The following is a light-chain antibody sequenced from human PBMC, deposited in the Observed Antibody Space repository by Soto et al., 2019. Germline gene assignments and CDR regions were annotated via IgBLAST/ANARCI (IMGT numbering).Light chain of an antibody. J-gene: IGLJ1*01. CDR1: SSDVGGYNY. CDR2: EVS. Sequence: QSVLTQAACVSGSPGQSITISCTGTSSDVGGYNYVSWYQQHPGKAPKLMIYEVSNRPSGVSNRFSGSKSGNTASLTISGLQAEDEADYYCSSYTSSSPLYVFGTGTKVTVL. V-gene: IGLV2-14*01. CDR3: SSYTSSSPLYV.